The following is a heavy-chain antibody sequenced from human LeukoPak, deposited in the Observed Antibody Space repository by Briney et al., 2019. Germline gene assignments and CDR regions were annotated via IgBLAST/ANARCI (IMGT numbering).Heavy chain of an antibody. V-gene: IGHV3-23*01. J-gene: IGHJ4*02. CDR2: ISGSGGST. Sequence: GGSLRLSCAASGFTFSSYAMSWVRQAPGKGLKWVSAISGSGGSTYYADSVKGRFTISRDNAKNSLYLQMNSLRAEDTAVYYCARDTGYYSTAYWGQGTLVTVSS. CDR3: ARDTGYYSTAY. D-gene: IGHD3-22*01. CDR1: GFTFSSYA.